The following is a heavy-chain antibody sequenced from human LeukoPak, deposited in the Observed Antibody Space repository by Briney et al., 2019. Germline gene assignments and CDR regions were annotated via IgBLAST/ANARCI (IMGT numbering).Heavy chain of an antibody. Sequence: SETLSLTCAVYGGSFSGYYWSWIRQPPGKGLEWIGEINHSGGTNYNPSLKSRVTISVDTSKNQFSLKLSSVTAADTAVYYCARSVPIAAAGTDWFDPWGQGTLVTVSS. J-gene: IGHJ5*02. CDR2: INHSGGT. CDR3: ARSVPIAAAGTDWFDP. D-gene: IGHD6-13*01. CDR1: GGSFSGYY. V-gene: IGHV4-34*01.